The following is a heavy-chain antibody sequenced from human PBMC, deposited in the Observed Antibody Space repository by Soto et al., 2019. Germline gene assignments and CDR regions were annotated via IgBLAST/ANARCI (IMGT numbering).Heavy chain of an antibody. CDR2: INPNSGGT. J-gene: IGHJ6*02. Sequence: ASVKVSCKASGYTFTGYYMHWVRQAPGQGLEWMGWINPNSGGTNYAQKFQGRVTMTRDTSISTAYMELSRLRSDDTAVYYCARPGLQQLVRIDYYYYGMDVWGQGTTVTVPS. V-gene: IGHV1-2*02. D-gene: IGHD6-13*01. CDR1: GYTFTGYY. CDR3: ARPGLQQLVRIDYYYYGMDV.